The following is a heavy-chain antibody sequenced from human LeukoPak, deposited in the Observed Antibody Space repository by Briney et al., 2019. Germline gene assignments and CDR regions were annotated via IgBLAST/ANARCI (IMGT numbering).Heavy chain of an antibody. CDR3: TTGIDY. CDR1: GFTFTTYW. Sequence: HPGGSLRLSCAASGFTFTTYWMSWVRQAPGKGLEWVANIKQDGSEKYYVDSVKGRFTISRDNAKSSLYLQMNSLRAEDTAVYYCTTGIDYWGQGTLVTVSS. CDR2: IKQDGSEK. J-gene: IGHJ4*02. V-gene: IGHV3-7*03.